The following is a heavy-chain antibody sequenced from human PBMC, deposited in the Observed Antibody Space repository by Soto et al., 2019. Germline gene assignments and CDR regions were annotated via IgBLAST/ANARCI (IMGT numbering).Heavy chain of an antibody. CDR2: IDPSDSYT. CDR3: ARQQAYSSSWYMPHTRRNQH. J-gene: IGHJ1*01. V-gene: IGHV5-10-1*01. D-gene: IGHD6-13*01. Sequence: LGESLKISCKGSGYSFTSYWISWVRQMPGKGLEWMGRIDPSDSYTNYSPSFQGHVTISADKSISTAYLQWSSLKASDTAMYYCARQQAYSSSWYMPHTRRNQHWGQGTLVTVSS. CDR1: GYSFTSYW.